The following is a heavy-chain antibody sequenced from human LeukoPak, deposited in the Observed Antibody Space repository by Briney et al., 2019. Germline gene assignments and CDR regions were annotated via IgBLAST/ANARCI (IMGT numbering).Heavy chain of an antibody. J-gene: IGHJ5*02. CDR1: GGSISSYY. V-gene: IGHV4-4*09. Sequence: PSETLSRTCTVAGGSISSYYCSWIRHPPGKGLVSIAYIYTSGGTNYNPSLKSRVTISVDTSKNQFSLKLSSVTAADTAVYYCARRITIFGENWFDPWGQGTLVTVSS. CDR2: IYTSGGT. D-gene: IGHD3-3*01. CDR3: ARRITIFGENWFDP.